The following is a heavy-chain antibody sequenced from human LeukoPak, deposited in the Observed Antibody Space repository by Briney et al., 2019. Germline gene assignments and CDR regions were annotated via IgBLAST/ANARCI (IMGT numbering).Heavy chain of an antibody. CDR2: IYYSGST. D-gene: IGHD3-3*01. CDR1: GGSISSRRYY. CDR3: ARGRYDFWSGYARLPFDY. V-gene: IGHV4-39*07. Sequence: SETLSLTCTVSGGSISSRRYYWGWSRQPPGKGPGWIGGIYYSGSTYYNPSLKSRVTISVDTSKNQFSLKLSSVTAADTAVYYCARGRYDFWSGYARLPFDYWGQGTLVTVSS. J-gene: IGHJ4*02.